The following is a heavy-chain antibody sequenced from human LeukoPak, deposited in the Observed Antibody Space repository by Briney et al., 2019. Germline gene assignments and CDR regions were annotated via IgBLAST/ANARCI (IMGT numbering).Heavy chain of an antibody. CDR1: GGSISSYY. CDR2: IYYSGST. CDR3: ARGPPYGSRSDYFDY. Sequence: SETLSLTCTVSGGSISSYYWSWIRQPPGKGLEWIGYIYYSGSTNYNPSLKSRVTISVDTSKNQFSLKLSSVTAADTAVYYCARGPPYGSRSDYFDYWGQGTLVTVSS. D-gene: IGHD3-10*01. V-gene: IGHV4-59*01. J-gene: IGHJ4*02.